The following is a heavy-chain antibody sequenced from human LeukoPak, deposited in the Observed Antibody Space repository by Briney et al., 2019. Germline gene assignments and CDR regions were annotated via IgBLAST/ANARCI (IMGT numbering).Heavy chain of an antibody. Sequence: GPSLRLSCAASGFTFSSYAMSWVRQAPGTGLKLVSSISGSGGNTYYADSVKGRFTISRDNSKNALYLKMNSLRAEDTAVYYCAKVGGSTCSSTSCFLGRMGFDYWGQGTLVTVSS. V-gene: IGHV3-23*01. CDR1: GFTFSSYA. J-gene: IGHJ4*02. D-gene: IGHD2-2*01. CDR3: AKVGGSTCSSTSCFLGRMGFDY. CDR2: ISGSGGNT.